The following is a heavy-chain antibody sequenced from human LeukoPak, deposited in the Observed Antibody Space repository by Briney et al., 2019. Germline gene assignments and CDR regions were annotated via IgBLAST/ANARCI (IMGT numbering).Heavy chain of an antibody. CDR1: GGSISSSSYY. J-gene: IGHJ6*03. CDR3: ARGLGRIIYYYYYYMDV. D-gene: IGHD2/OR15-2a*01. Sequence: SETLSLTCTVSGGSISSSSYYWGWIRQPPGKGLEWIGSIYYSGSTYYNPSLKSRVTISVDTSKNQFSLKLSSVTAADTAVYYCARGLGRIIYYYYYYMDVWGKGTTVTVSS. V-gene: IGHV4-39*07. CDR2: IYYSGST.